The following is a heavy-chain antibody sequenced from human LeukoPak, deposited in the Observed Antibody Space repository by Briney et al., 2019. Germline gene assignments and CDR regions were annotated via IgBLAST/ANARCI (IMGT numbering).Heavy chain of an antibody. Sequence: GGSLRLSCAASGFTFSQAWMSWVRQAPGKGLEWVGRIKRKADGETRDYAAPVKGRFTISRDDSENTLYLQMTSLRTEDSAVYFCAADTPGDNYPFDYWGQGTLVTVSS. CDR1: GFTFSQAW. D-gene: IGHD5-24*01. V-gene: IGHV3-15*01. J-gene: IGHJ4*02. CDR2: IKRKADGETR. CDR3: AADTPGDNYPFDY.